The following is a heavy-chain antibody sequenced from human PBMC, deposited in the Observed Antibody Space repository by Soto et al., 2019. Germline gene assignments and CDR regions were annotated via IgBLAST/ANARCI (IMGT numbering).Heavy chain of an antibody. CDR1: GYTFTSYA. D-gene: IGHD3-3*01. J-gene: IGHJ6*02. CDR3: ACGGPAYCDFWSGYPKYYYYYYGMDV. CDR2: INAGNGNT. Sequence: GASVKVSCKASGYTFTSYAMHWVRQAPGQRLEWMGWINAGNGNTKYSQKFQGRVTITRDTSASTAYMELSSLRSEDTAVYYCACGGPAYCDFWSGYPKYYYYYYGMDVWGQGTTVTVSS. V-gene: IGHV1-3*01.